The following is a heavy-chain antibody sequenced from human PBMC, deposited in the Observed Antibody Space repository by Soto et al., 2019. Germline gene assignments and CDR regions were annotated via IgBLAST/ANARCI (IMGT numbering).Heavy chain of an antibody. J-gene: IGHJ6*03. CDR2: MKPNSGNI. Sequence: ASVKVSCKASGYTFSNDDINWVRQATGQGLEWMGWMKPNSGNIAYAQKFQGRVTMTRNTSISTAYMELSSLRSEDTAVYYCARGLMVFGIPNYYYHMDVWGKGTTVTVSS. CDR3: ARGLMVFGIPNYYYHMDV. CDR1: GYTFSNDD. D-gene: IGHD2-8*01. V-gene: IGHV1-8*01.